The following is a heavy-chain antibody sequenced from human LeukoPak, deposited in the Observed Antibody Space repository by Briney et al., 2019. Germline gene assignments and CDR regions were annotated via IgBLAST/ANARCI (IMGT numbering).Heavy chain of an antibody. CDR1: GFTFSTFA. CDR3: ARQAAGVVY. V-gene: IGHV3-64*02. D-gene: IGHD6-13*01. CDR2: ISRNGGST. Sequence: GGSLRLACAVSGFTFSTFAMQWVRQPRGKGLEYVSGISRNGGSTYYADSVKGRFTISRDNSKNTLYLQMGSLRAEDMAVYYCARQAAGVVYWGQGTLVTVYS. J-gene: IGHJ4*02.